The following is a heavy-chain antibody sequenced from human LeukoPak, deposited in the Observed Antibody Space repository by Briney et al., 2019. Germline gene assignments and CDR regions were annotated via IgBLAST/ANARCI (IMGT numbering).Heavy chain of an antibody. D-gene: IGHD6-6*01. CDR2: ISSSGSTI. CDR1: GFTFSDYY. Sequence: GGSLRLSCAASGFTFSDYYMSWIRQAPGKGLEWVSYISSSGSTIYYADSVKGRFTISRDNAKNSLYLQMNSLRAEDTAVYYCARTALAARPEWFDPWGQGTLVTVSS. CDR3: ARTALAARPEWFDP. J-gene: IGHJ5*02. V-gene: IGHV3-11*04.